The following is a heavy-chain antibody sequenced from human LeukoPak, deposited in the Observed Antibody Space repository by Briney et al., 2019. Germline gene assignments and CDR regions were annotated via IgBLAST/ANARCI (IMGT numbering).Heavy chain of an antibody. CDR3: ARGSYNFDY. CDR2: IYYSGST. Sequence: SETLSLTCIVSGGSISSYCWSWIRQPPGGGLEWIGFIYYSGSTNYNPSLKSRVTISVDTSKSQFSLKLNSVTAADTAVYYCARGSYNFDYWGQGTLVTVSS. D-gene: IGHD3-10*01. CDR1: GGSISSYC. J-gene: IGHJ4*02. V-gene: IGHV4-59*01.